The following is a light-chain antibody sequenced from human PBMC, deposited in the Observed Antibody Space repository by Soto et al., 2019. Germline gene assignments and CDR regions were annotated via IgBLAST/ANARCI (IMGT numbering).Light chain of an antibody. CDR3: QQYGSSPRT. J-gene: IGKJ2*01. CDR2: GAS. Sequence: EIVLTQSPGTLSLSPGERATLSCRASQSVSSSYLAWYQQKPSQAPRLLIYGASSRATGIPDRFSGSGSAADFTLTISRLEPEDFAVYYCQQYGSSPRTFGKGTKLEIK. V-gene: IGKV3-20*01. CDR1: QSVSSSY.